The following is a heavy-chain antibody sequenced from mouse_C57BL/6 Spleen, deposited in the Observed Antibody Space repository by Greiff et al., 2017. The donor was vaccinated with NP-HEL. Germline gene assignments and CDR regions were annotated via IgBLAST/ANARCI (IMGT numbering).Heavy chain of an antibody. CDR2: IDPEDGDT. V-gene: IGHV14-1*01. Sequence: EVQLQQSGAELVRPGASVKLSCTASGFNFKDYYMHWVKQRPEQGLEWIGRIDPEDGDTEYAPKFQGKATMTADTSSNTAYLQLSSLTSEDTAVYYSSYYGSSYENYFDYWGQGTTLTVSS. J-gene: IGHJ2*01. CDR3: SYYGSSYENYFDY. CDR1: GFNFKDYY. D-gene: IGHD1-1*01.